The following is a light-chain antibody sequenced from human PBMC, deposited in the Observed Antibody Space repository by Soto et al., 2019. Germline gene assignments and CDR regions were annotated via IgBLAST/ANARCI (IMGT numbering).Light chain of an antibody. CDR1: QGISTN. CDR2: AAS. Sequence: MTQSPSSLSASVGDRVTLTCRASQGISTNLAWYQQKPGQVPRLLIYAASTLHAGIPGRFSGSGSGTEFTLTISGRQSDDVETYYCQNYNSASSTFGTGT. CDR3: QNYNSASST. J-gene: IGKJ5*01. V-gene: IGKV1-27*01.